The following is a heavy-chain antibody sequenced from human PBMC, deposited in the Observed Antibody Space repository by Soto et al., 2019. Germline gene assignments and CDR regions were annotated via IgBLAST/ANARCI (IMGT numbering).Heavy chain of an antibody. J-gene: IGHJ6*04. V-gene: IGHV3-48*01. CDR1: GFTFSTYS. CDR2: ISSSSSTI. D-gene: IGHD2-2*01. Sequence: GGSLRLSCAASGFTFSTYSMNWVRQAPGKGLEWVSYISSSSSTIFYTDSVKGRFTVSRDNAKNSLYLQMNSLRAEDTAVYYCARDRSCISTSCYYYGRDVWGKGTTFTVPS. CDR3: ARDRSCISTSCYYYGRDV.